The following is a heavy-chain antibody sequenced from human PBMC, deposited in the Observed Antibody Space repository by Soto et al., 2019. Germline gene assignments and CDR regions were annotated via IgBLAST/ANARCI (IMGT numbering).Heavy chain of an antibody. V-gene: IGHV3-21*01. J-gene: IGHJ4*02. CDR2: ISSSSSYI. CDR1: GFTFSSYS. D-gene: IGHD6-6*01. CDR3: ARAPYRSSSTPFDY. Sequence: EVQLVESGGGLVKPGGSLRLSCAASGFTFSSYSMNWVRQAPGKGLEWVSSISSSSSYIYYADSVKGRFTISRDNAKKSLYLQMNSLRSQDTAVYYCARAPYRSSSTPFDYWGQGNLVNVSS.